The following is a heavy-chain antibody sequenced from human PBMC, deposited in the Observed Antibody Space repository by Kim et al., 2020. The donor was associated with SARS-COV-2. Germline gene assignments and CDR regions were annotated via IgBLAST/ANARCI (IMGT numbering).Heavy chain of an antibody. D-gene: IGHD3-10*01. J-gene: IGHJ4*02. CDR2: ISGSGGST. CDR1: GFTFSSYA. Sequence: GGSLRLSCAASGFTFSSYAMSWVRQAPGKGLEWVSAISGSGGSTYYADSVKGRFTISRDNSKNTLYLQMNSLRAEDTAVYYCAKNPSMYYYGSGSYYRGVIIEDWGFDYWGQGTLVTVSS. V-gene: IGHV3-23*01. CDR3: AKNPSMYYYGSGSYYRGVIIEDWGFDY.